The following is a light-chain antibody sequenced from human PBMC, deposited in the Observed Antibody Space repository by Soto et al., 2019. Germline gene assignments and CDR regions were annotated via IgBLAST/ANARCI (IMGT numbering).Light chain of an antibody. CDR2: GNI. CDR1: SSNIGAVYD. Sequence: QSVLTQPPSVSGAPGQRVTIACTGSSSNIGAVYDVHWYQQLPGTAPRLLIFGNINRPSGVPDRFSGSKSVTSASLAITGLQAEDEADYYCQSYDSSLSGYVFGTGTQLTVL. CDR3: QSYDSSLSGYV. V-gene: IGLV1-40*01. J-gene: IGLJ1*01.